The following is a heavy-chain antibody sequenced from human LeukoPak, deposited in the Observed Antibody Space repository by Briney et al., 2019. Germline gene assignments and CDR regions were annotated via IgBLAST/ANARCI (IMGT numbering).Heavy chain of an antibody. CDR1: GVSISSYY. V-gene: IGHV4-59*01. Sequence: SETLSLTCTVSGVSISSYYWSWIRQPPGKGLEWIGYIYYSGCTNYNSSLKSRVTISVDTSKNQFSLKLSSVTAADTAVYYCARQTRYNWNPDAFDIWGQGTMVTVSS. CDR3: ARQTRYNWNPDAFDI. J-gene: IGHJ3*02. CDR2: IYYSGCT. D-gene: IGHD1-20*01.